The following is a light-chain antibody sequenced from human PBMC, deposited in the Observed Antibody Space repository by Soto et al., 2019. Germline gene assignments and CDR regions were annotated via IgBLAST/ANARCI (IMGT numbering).Light chain of an antibody. CDR1: QYISTY. CDR2: AAS. V-gene: IGKV1-39*01. Sequence: DIQMTQSPSSLSASVGDRVTITYRASQYISTYLNWYQQKPGKAPKFLIYAASSLQSGVPSRFSGGGSGTDFTLTISSLQPEDFATYYCQQSYSTPWTFGQGTKVEIK. J-gene: IGKJ1*01. CDR3: QQSYSTPWT.